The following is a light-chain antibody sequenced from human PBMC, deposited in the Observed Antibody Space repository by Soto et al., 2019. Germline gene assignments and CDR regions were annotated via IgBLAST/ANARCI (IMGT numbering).Light chain of an antibody. J-gene: IGKJ1*01. CDR1: QSVTSSY. V-gene: IGKV3-20*01. CDR3: QQYSSSSST. Sequence: IVLTQSPGTLSLSPGERATLSCRASQSVTSSYLAWYQQKPGQAPRLLIYGASSRATGIPDRFSGSGSGTDFTLTISRLEPEDFAVYYCQQYSSSSSTFRQGTRV. CDR2: GAS.